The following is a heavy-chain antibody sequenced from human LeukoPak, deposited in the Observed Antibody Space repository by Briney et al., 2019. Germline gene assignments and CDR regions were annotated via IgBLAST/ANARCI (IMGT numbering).Heavy chain of an antibody. Sequence: ASVKVSCKASGYTFTSYGISWVRQAPGQGLEWMGWISAYTGNTNYAQKLQGRVTMTTDTSTSTAYMELRSLRSDDTAVCYCARDGVPAAMHYYYGMDVWGQGTTVTVSS. CDR3: ARDGVPAAMHYYYGMDV. V-gene: IGHV1-18*01. J-gene: IGHJ6*02. CDR1: GYTFTSYG. D-gene: IGHD2-2*01. CDR2: ISAYTGNT.